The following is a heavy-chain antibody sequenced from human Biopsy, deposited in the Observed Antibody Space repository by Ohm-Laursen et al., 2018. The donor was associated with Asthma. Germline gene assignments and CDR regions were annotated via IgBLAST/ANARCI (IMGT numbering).Heavy chain of an antibody. V-gene: IGHV3-30-3*01. D-gene: IGHD3-3*01. CDR1: GFTFRSYA. J-gene: IGHJ4*02. CDR3: ARDVMEWYLPAVDF. Sequence: SLRLSCTASGFTFRSYAMHWVRQAPGKGLEWVAVVGSYYDGGLKYYADSVNGRFTVSRDDSKNTLYLQMNSRRPDDTAGYYCARDVMEWYLPAVDFWGQGTLVTVSS. CDR2: VGSYYDGGLK.